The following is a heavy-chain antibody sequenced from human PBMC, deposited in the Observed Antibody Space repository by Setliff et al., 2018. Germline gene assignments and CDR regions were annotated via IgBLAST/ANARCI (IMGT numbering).Heavy chain of an antibody. J-gene: IGHJ6*03. V-gene: IGHV7-4-1*02. Sequence: SVKVSCTAPGYTFPTYAISWMRQAPGQGLEWMGWINNNTGNPSYAQGFTGRFVFSLDTSVSTAYLQISSLKAEDTALYYCARASRFGTIQHRCDYYMDVWGKGTTVTVSS. CDR1: GYTFPTYA. CDR2: INNNTGNP. CDR3: ARASRFGTIQHRCDYYMDV. D-gene: IGHD3-10*01.